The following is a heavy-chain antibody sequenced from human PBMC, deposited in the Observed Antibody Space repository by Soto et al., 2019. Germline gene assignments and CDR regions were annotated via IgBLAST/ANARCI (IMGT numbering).Heavy chain of an antibody. CDR3: ARAPKGIAVADGRFDY. D-gene: IGHD6-19*01. CDR1: GDSVSSNSAA. CDR2: TYYRSKWYN. J-gene: IGHJ4*02. V-gene: IGHV6-1*01. Sequence: SQTLSLTCVISGDSVSSNSAAWNWIRQSPSRGLEWLGRTYYRSKWYNDYAVSVESRITINPDTSKNQFSLQLNSVTPEDTAVYYCARAPKGIAVADGRFDYWGQGTLVTVSS.